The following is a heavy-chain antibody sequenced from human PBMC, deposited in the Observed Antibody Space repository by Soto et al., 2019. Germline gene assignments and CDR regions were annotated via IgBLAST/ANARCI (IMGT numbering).Heavy chain of an antibody. D-gene: IGHD4-17*01. V-gene: IGHV4-59*01. J-gene: IGHJ4*02. Sequence: SETLSLTCTVSGGSISSYYWSWIRQPPGKGLEWIGYIYYSGSTNYNPSLKSRVTISVDTSKNQFSLKLSSVTAADTAVYYCARGEGYYGDYFDDRGQGTLVTGSS. CDR1: GGSISSYY. CDR3: ARGEGYYGDYFDD. CDR2: IYYSGST.